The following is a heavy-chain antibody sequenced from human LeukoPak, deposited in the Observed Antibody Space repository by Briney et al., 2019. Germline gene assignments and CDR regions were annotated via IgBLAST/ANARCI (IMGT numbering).Heavy chain of an antibody. V-gene: IGHV1-69*13. CDR2: IIPIFGTA. Sequence: ASVKVSCKASGGTFISYAISWVRQAPGQGREWMGGIIPIFGTANYAQKFQGRVTITADESTSKAYMELSSLRSDDPALYYWSRKRASSYFFRGKPGAFYILGQRAIVTVSS. CDR1: GGTFISYA. D-gene: IGHD3-3*01. J-gene: IGHJ3*02. CDR3: SRKRASSYFFRGKPGAFYI.